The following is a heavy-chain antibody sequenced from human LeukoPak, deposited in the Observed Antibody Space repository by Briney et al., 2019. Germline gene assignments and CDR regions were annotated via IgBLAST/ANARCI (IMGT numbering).Heavy chain of an antibody. J-gene: IGHJ3*02. V-gene: IGHV3-33*01. CDR2: IWYDGSNK. Sequence: QPGRSLRLSCAASEFTFSSYGMHWVRQAPGKGLEWVAVIWYDGSNKYYADSVRGRFTISRDNAKNSLYLQMNSLRDEDTAVYYRAREGGYQDAFDIWGQGTMVTVSS. CDR1: EFTFSSYG. CDR3: AREGGYQDAFDI. D-gene: IGHD1-26*01.